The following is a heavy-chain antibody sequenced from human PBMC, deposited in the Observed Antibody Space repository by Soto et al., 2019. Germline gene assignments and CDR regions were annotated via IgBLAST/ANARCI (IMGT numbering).Heavy chain of an antibody. CDR3: TRSALISNGAY. CDR2: IYSSGST. CDR1: GFTVSSND. D-gene: IGHD2-8*01. J-gene: IGHJ4*02. Sequence: EVQLVESGGGLIQPGGSLRLSCAASGFTVSSNDMSWVRQAPGKGLEWVSLIYSSGSTHYADSVKGRFTISRDNSKNTVPLQMNSLRVEGMGVYYCTRSALISNGAYWGQGALVTVTS. V-gene: IGHV3-53*01.